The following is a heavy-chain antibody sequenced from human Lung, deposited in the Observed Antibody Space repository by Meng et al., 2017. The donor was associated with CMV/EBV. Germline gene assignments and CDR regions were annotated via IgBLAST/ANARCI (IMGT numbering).Heavy chain of an antibody. D-gene: IGHD3-3*01. CDR3: ARYDFWSGYVY. CDR1: GYTFSDYY. J-gene: IGHJ4*02. CDR2: INHSGST. Sequence: LXCAASGYTFSDYYMSWIRQAPGKGLEWIGEINHSGSTNYNPSPKSRVTISVDTSKNQFSLKLSSVTAADTAVYYCARYDFWSGYVYWGQGTMVTVS. V-gene: IGHV4-34*01.